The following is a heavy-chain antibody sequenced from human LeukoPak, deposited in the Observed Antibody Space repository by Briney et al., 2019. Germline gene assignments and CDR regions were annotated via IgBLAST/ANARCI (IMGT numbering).Heavy chain of an antibody. J-gene: IGHJ4*02. CDR2: IYYSGST. CDR3: AKYGSGKTARFLDY. V-gene: IGHV4-59*01. Sequence: PSETLSLTCTVSGGSISSYYWSWIRQPPGKGLEWIGYIYYSGSTNYNPSLKSRVTISVDTSKNQFSLKLSSVTAADTAVYYCAKYGSGKTARFLDYWGQGTLVTVSS. CDR1: GGSISSYY. D-gene: IGHD3-10*01.